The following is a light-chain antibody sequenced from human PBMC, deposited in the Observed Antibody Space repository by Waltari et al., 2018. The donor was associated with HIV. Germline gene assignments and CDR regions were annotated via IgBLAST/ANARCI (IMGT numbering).Light chain of an antibody. CDR1: QTITYW. J-gene: IGKJ2*01. CDR2: KAS. CDR3: QQYNSYPYT. V-gene: IGKV1-5*03. Sequence: IQMTQSPSALSASVGARVTITCRASQTITYWLAWYQQKPGKAPKLLIYKASTLQSGVPSRCSGSGSGTDFTLTISNLQPDDFATYYCQQYNSYPYTFGQGTKLEIK.